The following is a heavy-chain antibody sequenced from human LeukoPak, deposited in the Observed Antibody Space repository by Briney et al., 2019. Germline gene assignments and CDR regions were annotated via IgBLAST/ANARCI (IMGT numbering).Heavy chain of an antibody. J-gene: IGHJ4*02. CDR3: ARVAVDVLTDY. V-gene: IGHV3-23*01. CDR2: LSGSGGST. CDR1: GFTFSSFA. Sequence: GSLRLSCAASGFTFSSFAMVWVRQAPGKGPEWVSALSGSGGSTYYADSVKGRFTISRDNGQNSLYLQMNSLRAEDTAVYYCARVAVDVLTDYWGQGTLVTVSS. D-gene: IGHD3-10*01.